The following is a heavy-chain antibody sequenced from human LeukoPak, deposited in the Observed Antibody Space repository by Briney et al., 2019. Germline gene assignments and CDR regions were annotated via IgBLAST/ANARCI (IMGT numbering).Heavy chain of an antibody. CDR2: VKSEPDGETT. Sequence: GGSLRLSCAASGFAFSNAWMSGVRPAPGQRPEWGGRVKSEPDGETTDYAAPVKARFSISRDDSINTLYLQMNSLKTEDTAVYFCVKDLRWEIQNDSWGHGTLVTVSS. D-gene: IGHD1-26*01. J-gene: IGHJ5*01. CDR3: VKDLRWEIQNDS. V-gene: IGHV3-15*01. CDR1: GFAFSNAW.